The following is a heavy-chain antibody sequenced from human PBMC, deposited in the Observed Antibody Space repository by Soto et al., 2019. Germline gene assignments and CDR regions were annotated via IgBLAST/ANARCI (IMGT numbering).Heavy chain of an antibody. CDR3: ARRVRGVNDAFDL. D-gene: IGHD3-10*01. Sequence: QVQLQQWGAGLLRPSETLSLTCDVYGGSFSDYYWSWIRQPPGKGLEWIGDINHSGSTNYNPSLKSRVTISIDTSKNQFSLRLTAVTAADTAVYYCARRVRGVNDAFDLWGQGTMVTVSS. CDR1: GGSFSDYY. CDR2: INHSGST. J-gene: IGHJ3*01. V-gene: IGHV4-34*01.